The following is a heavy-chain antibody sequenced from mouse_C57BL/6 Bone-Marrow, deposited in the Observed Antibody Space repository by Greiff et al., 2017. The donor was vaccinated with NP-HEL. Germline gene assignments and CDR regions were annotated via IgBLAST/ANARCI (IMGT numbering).Heavy chain of an antibody. CDR1: GYTFTSYG. CDR2: INPRSGNT. V-gene: IGHV1-81*01. J-gene: IGHJ3*01. D-gene: IGHD1-1*01. Sequence: QVQLQQSGAELARPGASVKLSCKASGYTFTSYGISWVKQRTGQGLEWIGEINPRSGNTYYNEKFKGKATLTADKSSSTAYMQLRSLTSEDSAVYFCARSHCNGSSYGAYWGKGTLVTVSA. CDR3: ARSHCNGSSYGAY.